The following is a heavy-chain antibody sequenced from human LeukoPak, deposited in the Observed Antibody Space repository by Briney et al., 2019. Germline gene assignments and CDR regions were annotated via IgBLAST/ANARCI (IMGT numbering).Heavy chain of an antibody. V-gene: IGHV3-23*01. CDR1: GFTFSSYA. CDR3: ASSRNYGGKGGDY. Sequence: GGSLRLSCAASGFTFSSYAMSWVRQAPGKGLEWVSAISGSGGSTYYADSVKGRFTISRDNSKNTLYLQMNSLRAEDTAVYYCASSRNYGGKGGDYWGRGTQVTVSS. J-gene: IGHJ4*02. D-gene: IGHD4-23*01. CDR2: ISGSGGST.